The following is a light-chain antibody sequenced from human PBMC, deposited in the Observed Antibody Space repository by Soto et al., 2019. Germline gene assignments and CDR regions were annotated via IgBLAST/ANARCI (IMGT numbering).Light chain of an antibody. CDR1: QSISTL. CDR2: KAS. CDR3: QQYNSYPLT. Sequence: DIQMTQSPSTLSASVGDRVTITCRASQSISTLLAWYQQKPGRAPTLLIYKASTLESGVPSRFSGSGSGTEFTLTISSLQPDDFASYYCQQYNSYPLTFGQATRLEIK. V-gene: IGKV1-5*03. J-gene: IGKJ5*01.